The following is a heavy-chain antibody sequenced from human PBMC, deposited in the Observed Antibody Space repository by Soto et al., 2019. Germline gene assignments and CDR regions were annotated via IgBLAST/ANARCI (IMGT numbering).Heavy chain of an antibody. Sequence: SETLSLTCAVYGGSFSGYYWSWIRQPPGKGLEWIGEINHSGSTNYNPSLKSRVTISVDTSKNQFSLELSSVTAADTAVYYCARTFNTIFGVVISTHFDYWGQGTLVTVSS. CDR3: ARTFNTIFGVVISTHFDY. CDR2: INHSGST. J-gene: IGHJ4*02. CDR1: GGSFSGYY. V-gene: IGHV4-34*01. D-gene: IGHD3-3*01.